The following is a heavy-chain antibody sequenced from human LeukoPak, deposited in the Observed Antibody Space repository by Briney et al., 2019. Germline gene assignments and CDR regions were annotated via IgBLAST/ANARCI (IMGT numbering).Heavy chain of an antibody. Sequence: PGRSLRLSCAASGFTVSSNYMSWVRQAPGKGLERVSVIYSGGSTYYADSVKGRFTISRHNSKNTLYLQMNSLRAEDAAVYYCARDRGAGYSDYWGQGTLVTVSS. CDR1: GFTVSSNY. D-gene: IGHD1-26*01. CDR2: IYSGGST. CDR3: ARDRGAGYSDY. V-gene: IGHV3-53*04. J-gene: IGHJ4*02.